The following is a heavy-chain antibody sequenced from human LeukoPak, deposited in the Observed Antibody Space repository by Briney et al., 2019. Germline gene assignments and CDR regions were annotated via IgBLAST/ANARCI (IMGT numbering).Heavy chain of an antibody. Sequence: KPGGSLRLSCTASGLTFSNYWMSWVRQAPGKGLEWVGRIKSKTTGGTIDYAAPVKGRFTISRDDSKNTLYLQMNSLEAEDTAFYYCTTGGYYFDYWGQGTLVTVSS. CDR3: TTGGYYFDY. J-gene: IGHJ4*02. CDR2: IKSKTTGGTI. D-gene: IGHD2-15*01. CDR1: GLTFSNYW. V-gene: IGHV3-15*01.